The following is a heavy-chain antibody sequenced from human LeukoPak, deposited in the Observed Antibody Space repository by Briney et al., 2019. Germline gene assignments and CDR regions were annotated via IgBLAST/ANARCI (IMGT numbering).Heavy chain of an antibody. Sequence: PGGPLRLSCAASGFGFSSAWMSWIRQAPGKGLEWVGHTKSKVEGGTTHYAAPVKGRFTISRDNSKNTLYLQMNSLKTEDTAVYYCTTWVGIEDYYMDVWGKGTTVTVS. J-gene: IGHJ6*03. CDR1: GFGFSSAW. V-gene: IGHV3-15*01. D-gene: IGHD1-26*01. CDR2: TKSKVEGGTT. CDR3: TTWVGIEDYYMDV.